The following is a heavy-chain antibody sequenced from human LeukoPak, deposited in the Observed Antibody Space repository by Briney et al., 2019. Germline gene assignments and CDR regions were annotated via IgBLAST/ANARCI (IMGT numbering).Heavy chain of an antibody. Sequence: GGSLRLSCAASGFTFDDYPMHWVRQAPGKGLEWVSLISWDGHNTYYADSVKGRYTISRDNSKNSLYLKMNSLRMEDSALYYCAKKKASETAAGSYFDYWGQGTPVTVSS. V-gene: IGHV3-43*01. CDR3: AKKKASETAAGSYFDY. D-gene: IGHD6-25*01. CDR1: GFTFDDYP. J-gene: IGHJ4*02. CDR2: ISWDGHNT.